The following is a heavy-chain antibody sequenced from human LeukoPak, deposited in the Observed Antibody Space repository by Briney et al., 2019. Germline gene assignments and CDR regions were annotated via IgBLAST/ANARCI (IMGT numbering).Heavy chain of an antibody. Sequence: SETLSLTCAVYGGSFSGYYWSWIRQPPGKGLEWVGEINHSGSTNYNPSLKSRVTISVDTSKNQFSLRLSSVTAADPAVYYGATYDSSGYYRYFDYWGQGTLVTVSS. CDR2: INHSGST. J-gene: IGHJ4*02. V-gene: IGHV4-34*01. CDR1: GGSFSGYY. CDR3: ATYDSSGYYRYFDY. D-gene: IGHD3-22*01.